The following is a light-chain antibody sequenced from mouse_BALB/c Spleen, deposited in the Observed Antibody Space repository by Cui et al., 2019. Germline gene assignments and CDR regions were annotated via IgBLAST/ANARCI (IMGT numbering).Light chain of an antibody. CDR1: QTVDTW. CDR3: QQLYSTPYT. V-gene: IGKV12-98*01. J-gene: IGKJ2*01. Sequence: DIQMTESPASQSATMGESVTITRLPSQTVDTWLAWYQQKPGQSPQLLIYGATSLADGVPERFSGSGSGTNFSFKISSLQAEDLVSYYCQQLYSTPYTFGAGTKLEIK. CDR2: GAT.